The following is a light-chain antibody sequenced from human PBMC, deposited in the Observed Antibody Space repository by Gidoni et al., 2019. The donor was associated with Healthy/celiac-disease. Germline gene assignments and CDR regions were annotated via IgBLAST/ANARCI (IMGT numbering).Light chain of an antibody. CDR3: AAWDDSLNGPS. J-gene: IGLJ1*01. CDR2: SNN. Sequence: QSVLTQPPSASGTPGQRVTISCSGSSSNIGSNTVNWYQQLPGTAPKLHIYSNNQRPSGVPDRFSGSKSGTSASLAISGLQSEDEADYYCAAWDDSLNGPSFGTGTKVTVL. CDR1: SSNIGSNT. V-gene: IGLV1-44*01.